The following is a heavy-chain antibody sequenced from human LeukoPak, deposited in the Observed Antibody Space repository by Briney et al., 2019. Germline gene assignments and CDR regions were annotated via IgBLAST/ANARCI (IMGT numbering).Heavy chain of an antibody. CDR1: GGSFSGYY. CDR3: ARITVRPLYYFDY. Sequence: SETLSLTCAVYGGSFSGYYWSWIRQPPGKGLEWIGEINHSGSTNYNPSLKSRVTISVDTSKNQFSLKLSSVTAADTAVYYCARITVRPLYYFDYWGQGTLVTVSS. V-gene: IGHV4-34*01. J-gene: IGHJ4*02. D-gene: IGHD1-14*01. CDR2: INHSGST.